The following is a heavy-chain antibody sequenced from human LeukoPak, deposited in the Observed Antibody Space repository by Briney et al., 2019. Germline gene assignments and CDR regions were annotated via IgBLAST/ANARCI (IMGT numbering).Heavy chain of an antibody. CDR3: ASGGISGYDAFDI. V-gene: IGHV3-20*01. Sequence: GGPLRLSCAASGFTFDDYGMSWVRQAPGKGLEWVSGINWNGGSTGYADSVKGRFTISRDNAKNSLYLQMNSLRAEDTALYHCASGGISGYDAFDIWGQGTMVTVSS. D-gene: IGHD3-22*01. CDR2: INWNGGST. J-gene: IGHJ3*02. CDR1: GFTFDDYG.